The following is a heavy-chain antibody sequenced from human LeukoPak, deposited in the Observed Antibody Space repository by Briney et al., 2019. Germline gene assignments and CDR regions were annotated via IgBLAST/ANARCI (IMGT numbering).Heavy chain of an antibody. CDR1: GYRFTSYW. V-gene: IGHV5-51*01. Sequence: GESLKISFKGSGYRFTSYWIGWVRQMPGKGREGMGIIYPGDSDTRYSPSFQGQVTISADKSISTAYLQWSSLKASDTAMYYCARRNYYDSSGYYDYWGQGTLVTVSS. J-gene: IGHJ4*02. CDR2: IYPGDSDT. CDR3: ARRNYYDSSGYYDY. D-gene: IGHD3-22*01.